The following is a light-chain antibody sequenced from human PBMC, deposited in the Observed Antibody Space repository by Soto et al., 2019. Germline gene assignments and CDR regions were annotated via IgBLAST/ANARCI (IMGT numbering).Light chain of an antibody. J-gene: IGKJ4*01. CDR2: AAS. V-gene: IGKV1-5*01. Sequence: DIPTTQSHSALSASVGARVTITCRASESIRSWLAWNQQKPGKAPKLPIYAASTLESRVPSRFSCSVSGTEFTLTSSSLQPDDFATYYCQQDDTYSPALTSGGGTKVEIK. CDR3: QQDDTYSPALT. CDR1: ESIRSW.